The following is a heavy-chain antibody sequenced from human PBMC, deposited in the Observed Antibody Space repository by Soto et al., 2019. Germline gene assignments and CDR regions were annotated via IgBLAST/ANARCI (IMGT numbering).Heavy chain of an antibody. V-gene: IGHV3-9*01. CDR1: GFTFDDYA. Sequence: EVQLVESGGGLVQPGRSLRLSCAASGFTFDDYAMHWVRQAPGKGLEWVSGISWNSGSIGYADSVKGRFTISRDNAKNSLYLQMNSLRAEDTALYYCAKARYSSSWYEFSAFDIWGQGTMVTVSS. J-gene: IGHJ3*02. CDR3: AKARYSSSWYEFSAFDI. D-gene: IGHD6-13*01. CDR2: ISWNSGSI.